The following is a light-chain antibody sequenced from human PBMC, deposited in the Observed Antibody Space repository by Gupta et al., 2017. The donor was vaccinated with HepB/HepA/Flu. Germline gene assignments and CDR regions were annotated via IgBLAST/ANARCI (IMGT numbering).Light chain of an antibody. CDR1: QNINFD. CDR3: QQSYSPHPT. J-gene: IGKJ4*01. Sequence: EIQMTQSPSSLSASVGDRVTVTCRAGQNINFDLNWYQQKPGKAPDLLIYNTFTLQTGVPSRFSGSRSGTEFTLTITRLQPEDFGTYYCQQSYSPHPTFGGGTK. CDR2: NTF. V-gene: IGKV1-39*01.